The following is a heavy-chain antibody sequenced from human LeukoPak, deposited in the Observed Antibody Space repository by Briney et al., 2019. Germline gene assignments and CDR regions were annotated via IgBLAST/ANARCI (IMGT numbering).Heavy chain of an antibody. CDR1: GYTYNTYG. CDR2: INAYNGNT. Sequence: ASVNLSFTASGYTYNTYGFSWLRQAPGHRVGWLGWINAYNGNTNYAQKLQGRVTMTTETSTSTAYMVLRSLRSDDTAVYYCARRQGTTLSFDYWGQGTLVTVSS. J-gene: IGHJ4*02. D-gene: IGHD1-1*01. CDR3: ARRQGTTLSFDY. V-gene: IGHV1-18*01.